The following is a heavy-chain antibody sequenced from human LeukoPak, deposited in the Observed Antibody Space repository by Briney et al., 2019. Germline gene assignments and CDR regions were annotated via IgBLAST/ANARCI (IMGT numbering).Heavy chain of an antibody. Sequence: KASETLSLTCSVSGVSISDGRYYWTWIRQHPGKGLEWIGYKYYSGSANYNPSLKSQLTISVDTSKNQFSLQLSSVTAADTAMYYCATPYCSSISCLDVFNIWGQGTMVTVSS. CDR1: GVSISDGRYY. V-gene: IGHV4-31*01. D-gene: IGHD2-2*01. CDR3: ATPYCSSISCLDVFNI. J-gene: IGHJ3*02. CDR2: KYYSGSA.